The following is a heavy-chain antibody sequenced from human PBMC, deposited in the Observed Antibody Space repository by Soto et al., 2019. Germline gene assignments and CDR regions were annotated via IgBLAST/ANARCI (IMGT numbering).Heavy chain of an antibody. Sequence: SETLSLTCAVYGGSFSGYYWRGIRQPPGKGLEWIGEINHSGSSNYNPSLKSRVTISVATSKNQFSLKLTSVTAADTAVYYCAIVRAVAGTSGGGPDYGLEVWGQGNTVTVS. J-gene: IGHJ6*02. CDR1: GGSFSGYY. D-gene: IGHD6-19*01. V-gene: IGHV4-34*01. CDR3: AIVRAVAGTSGGGPDYGLEV. CDR2: INHSGSS.